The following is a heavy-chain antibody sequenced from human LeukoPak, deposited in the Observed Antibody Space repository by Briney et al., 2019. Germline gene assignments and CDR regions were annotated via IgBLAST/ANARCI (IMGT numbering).Heavy chain of an antibody. J-gene: IGHJ6*04. CDR1: GGTFSSYA. CDR3: ARCRGAAGTYYYYYGMDV. Sequence: ASVKVSCKASGGTFSSYAISWVRQAPGQGLEWMGGIIPIFGTANYAQKFQGRVMITADESTSTAYMELSSLRSEDTAVYYCARCRGAAGTYYYYYGMDVWGKGTTVTVSS. D-gene: IGHD6-13*01. CDR2: IIPIFGTA. V-gene: IGHV1-69*13.